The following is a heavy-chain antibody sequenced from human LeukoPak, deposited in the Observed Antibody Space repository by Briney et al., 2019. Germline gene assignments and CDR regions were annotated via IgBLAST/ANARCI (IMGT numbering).Heavy chain of an antibody. Sequence: GGSLRLSCAASGFTFSSYAMSWVRQAPGKGLGWVSAISGSGGSTYYADSVKGRFTISRDNSKNTLYLQMNSLRAEDTAVYYCAKDHRSLGYCSGGSCYSSDWGQGTLVTVSS. V-gene: IGHV3-23*01. CDR1: GFTFSSYA. J-gene: IGHJ4*02. CDR2: ISGSGGST. D-gene: IGHD2-15*01. CDR3: AKDHRSLGYCSGGSCYSSD.